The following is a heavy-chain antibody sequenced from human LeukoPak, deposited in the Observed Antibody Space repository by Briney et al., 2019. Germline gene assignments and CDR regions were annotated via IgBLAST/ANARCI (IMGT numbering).Heavy chain of an antibody. D-gene: IGHD3-22*01. CDR2: IYYSGST. CDR3: ARQERSSRGTGNYYMDV. Sequence: SETLSLTCPVSGGSISSTTYYWGWIRQSPGKGLEWIGCIYYSGSTYYNPSLKSRVTLSVDTSKNQFSLKLSSVTAADTAVYYCARQERSSRGTGNYYMDVWGKGTTVTVSS. J-gene: IGHJ6*03. CDR1: GGSISSTTYY. V-gene: IGHV4-39*01.